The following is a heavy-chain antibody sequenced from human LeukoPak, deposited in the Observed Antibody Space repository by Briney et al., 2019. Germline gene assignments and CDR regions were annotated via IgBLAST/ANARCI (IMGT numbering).Heavy chain of an antibody. CDR2: IIPIFGTA. CDR3: ARGDSSSWYPYYFDY. Sequence: SVKVSCKTSGGTFNNYAINWVRQAPGQGLEWMGGIIPIFGTANYAQKFQGRVTITADESTSTAYMELSSLRSEDTAVYYCARGDSSSWYPYYFDYWGQGTLVTVSS. V-gene: IGHV1-69*13. CDR1: GGTFNNYA. J-gene: IGHJ4*02. D-gene: IGHD6-13*01.